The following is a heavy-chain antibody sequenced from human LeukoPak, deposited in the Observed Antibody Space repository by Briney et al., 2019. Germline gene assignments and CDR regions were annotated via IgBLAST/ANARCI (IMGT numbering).Heavy chain of an antibody. J-gene: IGHJ3*02. CDR3: AKPDGSTSCHDI. Sequence: GGSLRLSCAASGFTFSSYAMSWVRQAPGKGLEWVSAISGSGGSTYYADSVKGRFTISRDNSKNTLYLQMNSPRAEDTAVYYCAKPDGSTSCHDIWGQGTMVTVSS. CDR1: GFTFSSYA. D-gene: IGHD2-2*01. V-gene: IGHV3-23*01. CDR2: ISGSGGST.